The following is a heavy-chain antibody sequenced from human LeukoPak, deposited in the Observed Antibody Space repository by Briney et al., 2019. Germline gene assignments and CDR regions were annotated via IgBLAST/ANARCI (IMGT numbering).Heavy chain of an antibody. CDR3: ARGDDSSGYYYVYFDY. Sequence: GESLKISCKGSGYSFTSYWIGWVRQMPGKGLEWMGIIYPGDSDTRYSPSFQGQVTISADKSISTAYLQWSSLKASDTAMYYCARGDDSSGYYYVYFDYWGQGTLVTVSS. V-gene: IGHV5-51*01. CDR1: GYSFTSYW. J-gene: IGHJ4*02. D-gene: IGHD3-22*01. CDR2: IYPGDSDT.